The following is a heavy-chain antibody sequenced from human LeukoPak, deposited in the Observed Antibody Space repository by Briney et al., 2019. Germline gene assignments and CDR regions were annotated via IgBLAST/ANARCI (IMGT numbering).Heavy chain of an antibody. J-gene: IGHJ5*02. V-gene: IGHV3-23*01. CDR3: AKDQPTRENIVVET. Sequence: PGGSLRLSCAASGFTFAMSWVRQAPGKGLEWVSAISGSGGSTYYADSVKGRFTISRDNSKNTLYLQMNSLRAEDTAVYYCAKDQPTRENIVVETWGQGTLVTVSS. CDR2: ISGSGGST. CDR1: GFTFA. D-gene: IGHD2-21*01.